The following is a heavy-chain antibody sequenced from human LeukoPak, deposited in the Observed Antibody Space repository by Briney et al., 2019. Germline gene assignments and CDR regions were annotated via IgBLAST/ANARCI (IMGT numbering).Heavy chain of an antibody. CDR1: GGSFSGYY. V-gene: IGHV4-34*01. J-gene: IGHJ4*02. CDR3: ARGYSTGSYYNVRYYFDY. D-gene: IGHD3-10*01. Sequence: SETLSLTCAVYGGSFSGYYWSWIRQPPGKGLEWIGEINHSGSTNYNPPLKSRVTISVDTSKNQFSLKLSSVTAADTAVYYCARGYSTGSYYNVRYYFDYWGQGTLVTVSS. CDR2: INHSGST.